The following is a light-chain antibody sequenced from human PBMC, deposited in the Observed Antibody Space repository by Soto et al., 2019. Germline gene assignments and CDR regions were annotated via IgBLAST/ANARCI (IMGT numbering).Light chain of an antibody. Sequence: GDKVTITCRASRSISNYLNWYQQKPGKAPELLIYASVNLQSGVPSRFSGSGSGTDFTLTINSLQPDDFATYYCQQSYNTPYTCGQGTKLEI. CDR2: ASV. V-gene: IGKV1-39*01. CDR1: RSISNY. CDR3: QQSYNTPYT. J-gene: IGKJ2*01.